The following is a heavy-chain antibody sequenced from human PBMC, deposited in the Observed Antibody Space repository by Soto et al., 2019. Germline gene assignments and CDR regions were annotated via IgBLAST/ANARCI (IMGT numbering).Heavy chain of an antibody. D-gene: IGHD4-17*01. Sequence: QVQLVQSGAEVKKPGASVKVSCKASGYTFTSYAMHWVRQAPGQRLEWMGWINAGNGNTKYSQKFQGRVTITRDTSASTAYMELSSMRSEDTAVYYCAREGGDELNYDYGMDVWGQGTTVTVSS. J-gene: IGHJ6*02. CDR2: INAGNGNT. CDR3: AREGGDELNYDYGMDV. V-gene: IGHV1-3*01. CDR1: GYTFTSYA.